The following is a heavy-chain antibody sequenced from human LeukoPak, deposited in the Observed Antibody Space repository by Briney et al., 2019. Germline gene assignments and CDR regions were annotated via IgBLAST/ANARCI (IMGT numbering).Heavy chain of an antibody. CDR3: ATTSPPYDS. D-gene: IGHD3-3*01. CDR1: GGSISSSSYY. Sequence: SETLSLTCTVSGGSISSSSYYWGWIRQPPGKGLEWIGSIYYSGGTYYNPSLKSRVTISVDTSKNQFSLKLSSVTTADAAVYYCATTSPPYDSWGQGTLVTVSS. V-gene: IGHV4-39*01. J-gene: IGHJ5*02. CDR2: IYYSGGT.